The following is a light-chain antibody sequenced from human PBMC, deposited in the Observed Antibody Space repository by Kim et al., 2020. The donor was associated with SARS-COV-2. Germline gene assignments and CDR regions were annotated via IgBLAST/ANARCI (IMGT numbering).Light chain of an antibody. Sequence: ELTQPPSTSGTPGQRVTISCSGNSSNIGSNVVNWYQQLPGTAPKLLIYNNNQRPSGVPDRFSGSKSGTSVSLAISGLQSEDEAEYYCSTWDGSLNGWVFGGGTQLTVL. CDR2: NNN. CDR3: STWDGSLNGWV. V-gene: IGLV1-44*01. CDR1: SSNIGSNV. J-gene: IGLJ2*01.